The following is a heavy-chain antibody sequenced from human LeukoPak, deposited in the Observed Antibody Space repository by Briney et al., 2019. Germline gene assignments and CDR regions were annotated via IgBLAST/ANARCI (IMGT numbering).Heavy chain of an antibody. Sequence: GGSLRLSCAASGFTFSTNAMSWVRQAPGQGLEWVSSIYGDGGSTYYAEAVKGRFTIYRDNSKNTLYLQMVSLRDEDTAVYYCAKRPDCSTTNCFRFEYWGQGTLVTVSS. J-gene: IGHJ4*02. V-gene: IGHV3-23*01. D-gene: IGHD2-2*01. CDR2: IYGDGGST. CDR3: AKRPDCSTTNCFRFEY. CDR1: GFTFSTNA.